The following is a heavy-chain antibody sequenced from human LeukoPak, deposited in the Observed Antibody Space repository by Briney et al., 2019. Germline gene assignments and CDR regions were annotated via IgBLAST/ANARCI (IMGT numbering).Heavy chain of an antibody. J-gene: IGHJ3*02. Sequence: PGGSLRLSCAASGFTFSSYGMHWVRQAPGKGLEWVAVISYDGSNKYYADSVKGRFTISRDNSKNTLYLQMNSLRAEDTAVYYCAKENNAAGTIDAFDIWGQGAMVTVSS. CDR1: GFTFSSYG. V-gene: IGHV3-30*18. CDR3: AKENNAAGTIDAFDI. D-gene: IGHD6-13*01. CDR2: ISYDGSNK.